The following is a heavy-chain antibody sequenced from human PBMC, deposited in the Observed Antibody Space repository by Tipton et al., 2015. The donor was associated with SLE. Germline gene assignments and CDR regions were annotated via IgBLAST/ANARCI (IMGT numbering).Heavy chain of an antibody. J-gene: IGHJ4*02. CDR1: GYTFTDYY. V-gene: IGHV1-2*02. CDR3: AAGDWDLFEF. CDR2: INLNSAGT. D-gene: IGHD3/OR15-3a*01. Sequence: QLVQSGAEVKKPGASVKVSCNTSGYTFTDYYMHWVRQAPGQGLEWLGWINLNSAGTNYAQRFQDRVTMTRDTSINTAFMDLSGLRSDDTAVYFCAAGDWDLFEFWGPGTLITVST.